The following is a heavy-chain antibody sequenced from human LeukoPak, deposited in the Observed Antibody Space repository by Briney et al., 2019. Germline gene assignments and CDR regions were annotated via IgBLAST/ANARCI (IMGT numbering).Heavy chain of an antibody. J-gene: IGHJ4*02. CDR3: ARGSASMVATFV. CDR1: GGSISSYY. V-gene: IGHV4-59*01. Sequence: PSETLSLTCTVSGGSISSYYWSWIRQPPGKGLEWIGYIYFSGSTNYNPSLESRVTISVDTSKNQFSLKLSSVTAADTAVYYCARGSASMVATFVWGQGTLVTVSS. CDR2: IYFSGST. D-gene: IGHD5-12*01.